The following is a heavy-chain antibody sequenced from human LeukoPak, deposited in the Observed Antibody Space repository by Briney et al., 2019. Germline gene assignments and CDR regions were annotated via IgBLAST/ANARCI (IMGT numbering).Heavy chain of an antibody. Sequence: ASVKVSCKASGYTFTSYGINWVRQAPGQGLEWMGWISPYNGNTNYAENVQGRVTMTTDTSTSTAYMELRSLRSDDTAVYYCARGGAGWYEDYWGQGTLVTVSS. CDR1: GYTFTSYG. V-gene: IGHV1-18*01. J-gene: IGHJ4*02. CDR3: ARGGAGWYEDY. D-gene: IGHD6-19*01. CDR2: ISPYNGNT.